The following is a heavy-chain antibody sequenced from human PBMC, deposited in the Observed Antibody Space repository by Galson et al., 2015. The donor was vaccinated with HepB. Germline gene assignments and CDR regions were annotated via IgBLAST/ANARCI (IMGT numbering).Heavy chain of an antibody. J-gene: IGHJ5*02. V-gene: IGHV1-18*01. CDR2: ISAYNGNT. CDR3: ARGGDSSGWERFDP. CDR1: GGTFSSYA. D-gene: IGHD6-19*01. Sequence: SVKVSCKASGGTFSSYAISWVRQAPGQGLEWMGWISAYNGNTNYAQKLQGRVTMTTDTSTSTAYMELRSLRSDDTAVYYCARGGDSSGWERFDPWGQGTLVTVSS.